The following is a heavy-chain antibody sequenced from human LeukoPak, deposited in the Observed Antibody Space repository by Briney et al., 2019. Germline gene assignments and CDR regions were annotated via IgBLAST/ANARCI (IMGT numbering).Heavy chain of an antibody. J-gene: IGHJ6*02. Sequence: GGSLRLSCAASGFTFSTYAIHWVRQAPGKGLEWVAVTSYDGGDKYYADSVKGRFTISRDNSKNTVSLEVNSLRAEDTAVYYCARGGFFDILTGYYQTQYYYPMDVWGRGTTVTVSS. CDR2: TSYDGGDK. CDR1: GFTFSTYA. D-gene: IGHD3-9*01. V-gene: IGHV3-30*04. CDR3: ARGGFFDILTGYYQTQYYYPMDV.